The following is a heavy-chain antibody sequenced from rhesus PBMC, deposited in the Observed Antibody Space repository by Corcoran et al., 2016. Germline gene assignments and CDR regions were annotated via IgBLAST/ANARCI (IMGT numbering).Heavy chain of an antibody. J-gene: IGHJ4*01. CDR1: GGSISDSSY. V-gene: IGHV4-106*01. D-gene: IGHD6-13*01. Sequence: QVQLQESGPGLVKPSETLSLSCAVSGGSISDSSYWSWIRQPPGKGLEWLGYIYGCGGSTYYNPSLKSRVTISTDTSKNQFSLKLSSVTAADTAVYYCARDPSSWSTHFDYWGQGVLVTVSS. CDR3: ARDPSSWSTHFDY. CDR2: IYGCGGST.